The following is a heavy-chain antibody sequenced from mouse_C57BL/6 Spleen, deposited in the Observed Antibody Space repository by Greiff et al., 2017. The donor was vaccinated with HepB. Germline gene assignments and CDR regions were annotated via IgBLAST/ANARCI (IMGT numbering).Heavy chain of an antibody. CDR2: INPSSGYT. Sequence: QVQLKQSGAELARPGASVKMSCKASGYTFTSYTMHWVKQRPGQGLEWIGYINPSSGYTKYNQKFKDKATLTADKSSSTAYMQLSSLTSEDSAVYYCARGTTVHYYAMDYWGQGTSVTVSS. D-gene: IGHD1-1*01. CDR1: GYTFTSYT. CDR3: ARGTTVHYYAMDY. V-gene: IGHV1-4*01. J-gene: IGHJ4*01.